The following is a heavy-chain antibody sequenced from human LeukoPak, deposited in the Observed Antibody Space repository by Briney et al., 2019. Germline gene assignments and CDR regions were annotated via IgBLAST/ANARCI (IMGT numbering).Heavy chain of an antibody. CDR3: ASHMVRGDIIKDY. CDR2: IYYSGST. J-gene: IGHJ4*02. CDR1: GGSISSSSYY. D-gene: IGHD3-10*01. V-gene: IGHV4-39*01. Sequence: SETLSLTCTVSGGSISSSSYYWGWIRQPPGKGLEWIGSIYYSGSTYYNPSLKSRVTISVDTSKNQFSLKLSSVTAADTAVYYCASHMVRGDIIKDYWGQGTLVTVSS.